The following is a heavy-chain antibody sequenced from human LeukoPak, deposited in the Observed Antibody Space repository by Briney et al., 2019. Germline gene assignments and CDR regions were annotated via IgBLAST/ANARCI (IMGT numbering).Heavy chain of an antibody. Sequence: SETLSLTCTVSGASISRHYWGWIRQPPGKGLEWIGYVYHDGTTNYNPSLKSRVAISIDTSRNQLSLKLSSMTAADTAVYYCARGSTRADDYWGQGILVTVSS. J-gene: IGHJ4*02. CDR2: VYHDGTT. CDR1: GASISRHY. CDR3: ARGSTRADDY. D-gene: IGHD2/OR15-2a*01. V-gene: IGHV4-59*11.